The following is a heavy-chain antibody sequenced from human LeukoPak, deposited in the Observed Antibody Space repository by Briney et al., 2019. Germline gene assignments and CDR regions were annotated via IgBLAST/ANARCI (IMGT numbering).Heavy chain of an antibody. CDR3: AGLDTALVFDYFDY. V-gene: IGHV3-30*04. CDR2: ISYDGSSK. CDR1: GFTFSSYS. J-gene: IGHJ4*02. D-gene: IGHD5-18*01. Sequence: GTSLRLSCAASGFTFSSYSMHWVRQAPGKGLEWVAVISYDGSSKYYADSVKGRFTISRDNSMNTLYLQMNSLRPGDTAVYYCAGLDTALVFDYFDYWGLGTLVTVSS.